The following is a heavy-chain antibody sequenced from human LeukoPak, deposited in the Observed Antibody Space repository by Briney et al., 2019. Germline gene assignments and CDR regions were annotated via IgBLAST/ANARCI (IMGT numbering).Heavy chain of an antibody. CDR1: GGSISSSSYY. J-gene: IGHJ4*02. V-gene: IGHV4-39*07. CDR2: IYYSGIT. D-gene: IGHD6-6*01. CDR3: ARDSSSSGRSGY. Sequence: SETLSLTCTVSGGSISSSSYYWGWIRQPPGKGLEGIGSIYYSGITYYNPSLKIRFTRSVDTSKNQFSLKLRSVTAADTAVYYCARDSSSSGRSGYWGQGTLVTVSS.